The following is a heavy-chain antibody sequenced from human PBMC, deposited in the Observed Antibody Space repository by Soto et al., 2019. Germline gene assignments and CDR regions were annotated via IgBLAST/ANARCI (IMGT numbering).Heavy chain of an antibody. V-gene: IGHV4-30-4*01. Sequence: TLSLTCTVSGGSISSGDYYWSWIRQPPGKGLEWIGYIYYSGSTYYNPSLKSRVTISVDTSKNQFSLKLSSVTAADTAVYYCARAMVRGVMVYYYYGMEVWGQGTTVTVSS. CDR3: ARAMVRGVMVYYYYGMEV. J-gene: IGHJ6*02. D-gene: IGHD3-10*01. CDR2: IYYSGST. CDR1: GGSISSGDYY.